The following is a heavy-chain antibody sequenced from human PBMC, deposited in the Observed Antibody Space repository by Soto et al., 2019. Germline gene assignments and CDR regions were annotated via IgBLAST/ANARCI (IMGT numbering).Heavy chain of an antibody. CDR3: AKDSSGYERYYYYYGMDV. CDR2: ISGSGGST. Sequence: PGGSLRLSCAASGFTFSSYAMSWVRQAPGKGLEWVSAISGSGGSTYYADSVKGRFTISRDNSKNTLYLQMNSLRAEDTAVYYCAKDSSGYERYYYYYGMDVWGQGTTVTVSS. CDR1: GFTFSSYA. V-gene: IGHV3-23*01. J-gene: IGHJ6*02. D-gene: IGHD5-12*01.